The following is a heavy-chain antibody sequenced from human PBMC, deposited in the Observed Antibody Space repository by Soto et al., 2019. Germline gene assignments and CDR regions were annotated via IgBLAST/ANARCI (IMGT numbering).Heavy chain of an antibody. CDR1: GFTFSSYA. CDR2: ISGSGGST. V-gene: IGHV3-23*01. D-gene: IGHD2-2*02. Sequence: GGSLRLSCAASGFTFSSYAMSWVRQAPGKGLEWVSAISGSGGSTYYADSVKGRFTISRDNSKNTLYLQMNSLRAEDTAVYYCAKLTQDIVVVPAAIYAFDIWGQGTMVTVSS. CDR3: AKLTQDIVVVPAAIYAFDI. J-gene: IGHJ3*02.